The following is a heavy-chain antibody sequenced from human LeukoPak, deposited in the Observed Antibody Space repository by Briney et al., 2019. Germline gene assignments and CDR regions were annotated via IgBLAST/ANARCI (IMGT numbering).Heavy chain of an antibody. Sequence: GGSLRLSCAGSGFTFKDYYLNWTRQAPGKGLEWVSFISGGSTYTNYANSVKGRFTISRENARNSLFLQMNSLTAEDTAIYYCARSLISAVIGMDVWGQGTAVTVSS. CDR2: ISGGSTYT. CDR1: GFTFKDYY. CDR3: ARSLISAVIGMDV. V-gene: IGHV3-11*06. D-gene: IGHD3-3*01. J-gene: IGHJ6*02.